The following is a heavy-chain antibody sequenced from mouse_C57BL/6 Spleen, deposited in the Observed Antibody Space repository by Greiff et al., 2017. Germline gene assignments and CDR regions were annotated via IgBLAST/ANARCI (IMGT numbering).Heavy chain of an antibody. CDR1: GYTFTSYW. CDR2: IDPSDSYT. CDR3: ARYFDWYFDV. V-gene: IGHV1-69*01. Sequence: QVQLQQPGAELVMPGASVKLSCKASGYTFTSYWMHWVKQRPGQGLEWIGEIDPSDSYTNYNQKFKGKSTSTVDKSSSTAYMQLSSLTSEDSAVYYCARYFDWYFDVWGTGTTVTVSS. J-gene: IGHJ1*03. D-gene: IGHD1-1*01.